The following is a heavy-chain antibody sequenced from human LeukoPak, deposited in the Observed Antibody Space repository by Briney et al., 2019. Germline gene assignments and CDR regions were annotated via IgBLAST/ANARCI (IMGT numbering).Heavy chain of an antibody. Sequence: GGSLRLSCAASGFTVSSNYMSWVRQAPGKGLEWVSVIYSGGSTYYADSVKGRFTISRDNSKNTLYLQMNSLRAEDTAVYYCARDGRYFDWLFTSWGQGTLVTVSS. CDR3: ARDGRYFDWLFTS. D-gene: IGHD3-9*01. CDR2: IYSGGST. CDR1: GFTVSSNY. J-gene: IGHJ4*02. V-gene: IGHV3-66*01.